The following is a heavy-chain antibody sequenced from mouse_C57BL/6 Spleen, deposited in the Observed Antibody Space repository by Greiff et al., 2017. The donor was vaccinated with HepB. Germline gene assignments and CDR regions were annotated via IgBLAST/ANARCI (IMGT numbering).Heavy chain of an antibody. CDR3: ARKGYDGYWFAY. Sequence: QVQLQQPGAELVKPGASVKMSCKASGYTFTSYWITWVKQRPGQGLEWIGEIYPGSGSTNYNEKFKRKATLTVDTSSSPAYMQRSSLTSEDSAVYYCARKGYDGYWFAYWGQGTLVTVSA. J-gene: IGHJ3*01. CDR1: GYTFTSYW. CDR2: IYPGSGST. D-gene: IGHD2-3*01. V-gene: IGHV1-55*01.